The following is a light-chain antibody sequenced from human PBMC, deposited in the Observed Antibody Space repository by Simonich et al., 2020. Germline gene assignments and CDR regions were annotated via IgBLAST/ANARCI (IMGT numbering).Light chain of an antibody. Sequence: QSALTQPASVSGSPGQSITISCTGTSSDVGGYNYVSWYQQHPGKAPQLMIYDVSKRPSGVSNRFSGSKAGKAASLTISGLQAEDEADYYCSSYTSSSTWVFGGGTKLTVL. V-gene: IGLV2-14*01. CDR2: DVS. CDR3: SSYTSSSTWV. J-gene: IGLJ3*02. CDR1: SSDVGGYNY.